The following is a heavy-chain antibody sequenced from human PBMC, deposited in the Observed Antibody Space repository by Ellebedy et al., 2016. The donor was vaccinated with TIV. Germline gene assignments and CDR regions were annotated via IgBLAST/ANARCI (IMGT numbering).Heavy chain of an antibody. V-gene: IGHV1-18*04. CDR2: IIAYNGNT. CDR1: GYTFTSYG. CDR3: ARYCNSTTSSNRFDP. J-gene: IGHJ5*02. Sequence: AASVKVSCKTSGYTFTSYGISWVLQAPGQVPEWMGWIIAYNGNTNYAQMLQGRVTMTTDTYTSTAYMELRSLRSDDTAVYYCARYCNSTTSSNRFDPWGQGTLVTVSS. D-gene: IGHD2/OR15-2a*01.